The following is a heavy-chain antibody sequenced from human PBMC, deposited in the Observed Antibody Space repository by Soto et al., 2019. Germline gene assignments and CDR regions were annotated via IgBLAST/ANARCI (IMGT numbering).Heavy chain of an antibody. CDR2: IYYSGST. V-gene: IGHV4-31*03. CDR1: GGSISSGGYY. CDR3: ARGHAPNWFDP. J-gene: IGHJ5*02. Sequence: LSLTCPVSGGSISSGGYYWSWIRQHPGKGLEWIGYIYYSGSTYYNPSLKSRVTISVDTSKNQFSLKLSSVTAADTAVYYCARGHAPNWFDPWGQGTLVTVSS.